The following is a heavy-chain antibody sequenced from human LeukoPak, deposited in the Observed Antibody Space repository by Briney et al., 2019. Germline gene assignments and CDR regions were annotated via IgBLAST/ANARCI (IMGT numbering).Heavy chain of an antibody. CDR1: GFSFSAAW. CDR3: VNLGYSD. V-gene: IGHV3-7*01. J-gene: IGHJ4*02. Sequence: GSLRLSCEASGFSFSAAWMTWVRPAPGKGLEWVATIKNDGSDKYYVDSVKGRFTLSRDNAKNSVYLQMNSLRVEDTAVYYCVNLGYSDGGQGTLVTVSS. CDR2: IKNDGSDK. D-gene: IGHD5-12*01.